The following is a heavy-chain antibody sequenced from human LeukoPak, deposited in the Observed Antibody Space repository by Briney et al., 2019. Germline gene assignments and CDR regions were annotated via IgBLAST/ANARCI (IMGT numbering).Heavy chain of an antibody. CDR3: ARDAGSTSFDY. J-gene: IGHJ4*02. CDR1: GGSISSSSYY. CDR2: IYYSGST. Sequence: SETLSLTCTVSGGSISSSSYYWGWIRQPPGKGLEWIGSIYYSGSTYYNPSLKSRVTISVDTSKNQFSLKLSSVTAADTAVYYCARDAGSTSFDYWGQGTLVTVSS. V-gene: IGHV4-39*07.